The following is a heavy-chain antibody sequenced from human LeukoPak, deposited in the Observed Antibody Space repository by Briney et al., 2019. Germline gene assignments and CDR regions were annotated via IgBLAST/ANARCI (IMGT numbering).Heavy chain of an antibody. V-gene: IGHV4-34*01. J-gene: IGHJ4*02. CDR3: ARGSDYDILTGYYPLRY. CDR1: GGSFSGYY. D-gene: IGHD3-9*01. Sequence: SETLSLTCAVYGGSFSGYYWRWLRQPPRKGLEWIGEINHSGSTNYHPSLKRRVTISVDTSKNQFSLKLSSVTAADTAVYYCARGSDYDILTGYYPLRYWGQGTLVTVSS. CDR2: INHSGST.